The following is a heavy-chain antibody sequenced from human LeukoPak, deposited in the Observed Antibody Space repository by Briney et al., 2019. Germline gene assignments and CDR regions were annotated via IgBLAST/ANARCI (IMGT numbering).Heavy chain of an antibody. V-gene: IGHV1-18*01. CDR1: GYSFSSYG. Sequence: ASLTVSCKTSGYSFSSYGLSWVRQAPGQGPEWMGWISTYNTNRKYAQRFQDRLTLTTDTSTATAYMELRGLRYNDTAVYYCAREPQQMVRTDNWFDPWGQGTLVTVLS. CDR2: ISTYNTNR. D-gene: IGHD6-13*01. J-gene: IGHJ5*02. CDR3: AREPQQMVRTDNWFDP.